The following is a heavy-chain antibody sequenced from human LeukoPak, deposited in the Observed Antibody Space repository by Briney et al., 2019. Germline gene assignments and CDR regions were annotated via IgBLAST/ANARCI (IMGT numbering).Heavy chain of an antibody. CDR2: IYTSGST. V-gene: IGHV4-61*02. CDR3: ASTSSYYYGSGSYSD. J-gene: IGHJ4*02. CDR1: GGSISSGSYY. D-gene: IGHD3-10*01. Sequence: SQTLSLTCTVSGGSISSGSYYWSWIRQPAGKGREWIGRIYTSGSTNYNPSLKSRVTISVDTSKNQFSLKLSSVNAADTAVYYCASTSSYYYGSGSYSDWGQGTLVTVSS.